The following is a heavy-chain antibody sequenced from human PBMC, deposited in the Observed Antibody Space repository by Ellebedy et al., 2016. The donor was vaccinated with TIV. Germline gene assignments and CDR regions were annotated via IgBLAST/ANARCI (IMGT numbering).Heavy chain of an antibody. CDR1: GFTFSSYG. CDR2: IWYDESNE. Sequence: PGGSLRLSCAASGFTFSSYGMHWVRQAPGKGLEWVAVIWYDESNEYYADSVKGRFTISRDNSKNTLYLQMNSLRAEDTALYYCAKRSQPRIISCFDYWGQGTLVTVSS. CDR3: AKRSQPRIISCFDY. V-gene: IGHV3-33*06. D-gene: IGHD2-2*01. J-gene: IGHJ4*02.